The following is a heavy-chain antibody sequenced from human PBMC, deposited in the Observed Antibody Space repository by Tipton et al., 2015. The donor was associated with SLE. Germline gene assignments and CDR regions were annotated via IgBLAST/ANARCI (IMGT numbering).Heavy chain of an antibody. Sequence: GSLRLSYAASGFTFSSYWMSWVRQAPGKGLEWVANIKEDGSEKSYADSVKGRFTISRDNAKNSLYLQMNSLRAEDTAVFYCARGIAAAGTVNYWGQGTLVTVSS. J-gene: IGHJ4*02. CDR1: GFTFSSYW. V-gene: IGHV3-7*01. CDR3: ARGIAAAGTVNY. CDR2: IKEDGSEK. D-gene: IGHD6-13*01.